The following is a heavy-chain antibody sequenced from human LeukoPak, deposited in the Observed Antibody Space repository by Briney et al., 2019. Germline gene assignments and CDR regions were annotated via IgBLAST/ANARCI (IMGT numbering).Heavy chain of an antibody. J-gene: IGHJ6*02. Sequence: KPSVTLSLTCAVYGGSFSGYYWSWIRQPPGKGLEWIGEINHSGSTNYNPSLKSRVTISVDTSKNQFSLKLSSVTAADTAVYYCARASGRLPFYYYYGMDVWGQGTTVTVSS. CDR2: INHSGST. CDR1: GGSFSGYY. V-gene: IGHV4-34*01. D-gene: IGHD6-25*01. CDR3: ARASGRLPFYYYYGMDV.